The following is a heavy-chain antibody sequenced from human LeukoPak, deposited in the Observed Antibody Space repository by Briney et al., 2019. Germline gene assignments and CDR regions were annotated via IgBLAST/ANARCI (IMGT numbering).Heavy chain of an antibody. Sequence: PETLSRTCTVSGGSISSSSYYWGWIRQPPGKGLEGIGSIYYSGSTYYNPSLKSRVTISVDTSKNQFSLKLSSVTAADTAVYYCARLFRHVATINYWGQGTLVTVSS. J-gene: IGHJ4*02. V-gene: IGHV4-39*01. CDR3: ARLFRHVATINY. CDR2: IYYSGST. D-gene: IGHD5-24*01. CDR1: GGSISSSSYY.